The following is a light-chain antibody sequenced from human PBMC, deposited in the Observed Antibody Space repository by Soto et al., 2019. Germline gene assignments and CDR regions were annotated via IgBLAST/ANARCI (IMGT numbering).Light chain of an antibody. J-gene: IGKJ2*01. CDR1: QSVSSY. V-gene: IGKV3-11*01. CDR3: QQRSNWPPT. Sequence: EIVLTQSPATLSLSPGERATLSCRASQSVSSYLAWYQQKPGQAPRLLIYDASNRATGIPARFSGGGSGTDFTLTISSLEPEDFAVYYWQQRSNWPPTFGQGTKLEIK. CDR2: DAS.